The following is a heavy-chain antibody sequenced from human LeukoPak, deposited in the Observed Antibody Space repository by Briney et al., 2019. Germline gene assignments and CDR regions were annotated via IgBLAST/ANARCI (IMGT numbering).Heavy chain of an antibody. Sequence: GGSLRLSCAASGFTFSSYSMNWVRQAPGKGLEWVSSISSSSSYIYYADSVKGRFTISRDNAKNSLYLQMNSLRAEDTAVYYCARDDRLGRTDQLWFGELLSYYFDYWGQGTLVTVSS. CDR2: ISSSSSYI. J-gene: IGHJ4*02. V-gene: IGHV3-21*01. CDR1: GFTFSSYS. CDR3: ARDDRLGRTDQLWFGELLSYYFDY. D-gene: IGHD3-10*01.